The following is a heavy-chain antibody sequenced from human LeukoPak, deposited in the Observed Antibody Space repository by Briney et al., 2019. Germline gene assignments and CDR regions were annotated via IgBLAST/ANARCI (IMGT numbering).Heavy chain of an antibody. D-gene: IGHD2-2*01. Sequence: DPSETLSLTCTVSGGSIRSSYYYWGWIRQPPGKGLEWIGEINHSGSTNYNPSLKSRVTISVDTSKNQFSLKLSSVTAADTAVYYCARMEVDQLPYDAFDIWGQGTMVTVSS. CDR1: GGSIRSSYYY. CDR2: INHSGST. CDR3: ARMEVDQLPYDAFDI. J-gene: IGHJ3*02. V-gene: IGHV4-39*07.